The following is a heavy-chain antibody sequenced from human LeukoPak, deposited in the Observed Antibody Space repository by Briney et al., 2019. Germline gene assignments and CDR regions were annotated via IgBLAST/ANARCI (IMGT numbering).Heavy chain of an antibody. J-gene: IGHJ5*02. CDR2: IYSGGST. Sequence: GSLRLSCAASGFTVSSNYMSWVRQAPGKGLEWVSVIYSGGSTYYADSVKGRFTISRDNSKNTLYLQMNSLRAEDTAVYYCARHDSSAGVWFDPWGQGTLVTVSS. CDR1: GFTVSSNY. D-gene: IGHD3-22*01. CDR3: ARHDSSAGVWFDP. V-gene: IGHV3-66*04.